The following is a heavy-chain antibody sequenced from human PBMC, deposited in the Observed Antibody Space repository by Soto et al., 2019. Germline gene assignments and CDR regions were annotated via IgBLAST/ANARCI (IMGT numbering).Heavy chain of an antibody. CDR2: IDPRDSYS. CDR3: SRLSTVFCTKTTCQHYFGMDV. Sequence: EVQLVQSGAEVKRPGESLTISCQASGYTFTAFWITWVRQMPGKGLEWMATIDPRDSYSNYSLSFQGHVTISTDKSIGTAYLHRSTLEPSDTAIYYCSRLSTVFCTKTTCQHYFGMDVWGQGNTVTASS. J-gene: IGHJ6*02. CDR1: GYTFTAFW. D-gene: IGHD3-9*01. V-gene: IGHV5-10-1*03.